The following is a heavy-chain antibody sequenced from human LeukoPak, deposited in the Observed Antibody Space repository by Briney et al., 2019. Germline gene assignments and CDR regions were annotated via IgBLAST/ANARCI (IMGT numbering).Heavy chain of an antibody. Sequence: SQTLSLTCVISGDSNASNSAAWNWIRQSPSRGLEWLGRTYYRSKWYKEYAVSVKSRMSINAGTSKNQCSLQLNSVTPEDTAVYYCATRKDGGNYFDYWGQGTLGTVSS. CDR1: GDSNASNSAA. D-gene: IGHD4-23*01. CDR2: TYYRSKWYK. J-gene: IGHJ4*02. CDR3: ATRKDGGNYFDY. V-gene: IGHV6-1*01.